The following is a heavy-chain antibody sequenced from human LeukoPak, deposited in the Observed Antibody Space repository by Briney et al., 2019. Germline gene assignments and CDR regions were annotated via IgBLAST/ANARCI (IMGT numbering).Heavy chain of an antibody. V-gene: IGHV3-21*01. CDR1: GFTVSSTY. Sequence: WGSLRLSCAASGFTVSSTYMTWVRQAPGKGLEWVSSISSSSSYIYYADSVKGRFTISRDNAKNSLYLQMSSLRAEDTAVFYCATNDYGASDYWGQGTLVTVSS. D-gene: IGHD4-17*01. CDR3: ATNDYGASDY. J-gene: IGHJ4*02. CDR2: ISSSSSYI.